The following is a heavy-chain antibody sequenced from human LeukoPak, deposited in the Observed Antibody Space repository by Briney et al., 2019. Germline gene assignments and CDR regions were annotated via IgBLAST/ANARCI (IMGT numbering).Heavy chain of an antibody. CDR2: INPSGGST. CDR3: ASITGIAAAGTFEGSY. V-gene: IGHV1-46*01. D-gene: IGHD6-13*01. J-gene: IGHJ4*02. CDR1: GYTFTSYY. Sequence: EASVKVSCKASGYTFTSYYMHWVRQAPGQGLEWMGIINPSGGSTSYAQKFQGRVTMTRDTSTSTVYMELSSLRSEDTAVYYCASITGIAAAGTFEGSYWGQGTLVTVSS.